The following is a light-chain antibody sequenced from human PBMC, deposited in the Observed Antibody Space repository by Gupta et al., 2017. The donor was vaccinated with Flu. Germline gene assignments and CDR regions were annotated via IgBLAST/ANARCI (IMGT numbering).Light chain of an antibody. V-gene: IGLV3-10*01. J-gene: IGLJ2*01. CDR3: YSTDSSGNHRV. CDR2: EDS. Sequence: SYDLTQTPSVSVSPGQTARITCSGDAFPKKYAYWYQQKSGQAPVLVIYEDSKRPSGIPERFSGSSSGTMATLTISGAQVEDEADYYCYSTDSSGNHRVFGGGTKLTVL. CDR1: AFPKKY.